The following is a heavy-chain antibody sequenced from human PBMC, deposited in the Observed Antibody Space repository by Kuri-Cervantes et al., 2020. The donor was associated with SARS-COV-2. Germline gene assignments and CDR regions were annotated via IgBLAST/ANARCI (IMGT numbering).Heavy chain of an antibody. CDR1: GLTFSNYW. D-gene: IGHD3-10*01. CDR2: IKQDGSEK. V-gene: IGHV3-7*01. J-gene: IGHJ1*01. CDR3: ASVWFGESFQH. Sequence: GESLKISCAASGLTFSNYWMNWVRQAPGKGLEWVANIKQDGSEKKSVDSVKGRFTISRDNAKNSLYLQMNSLRAEDTAVYYCASVWFGESFQHWGQGTLVTVSS.